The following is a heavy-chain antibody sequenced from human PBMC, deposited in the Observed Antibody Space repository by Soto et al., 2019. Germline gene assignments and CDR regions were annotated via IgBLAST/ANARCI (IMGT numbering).Heavy chain of an antibody. V-gene: IGHV4-34*01. D-gene: IGHD1-26*01. J-gene: IGHJ4*02. Sequence: QVQLQQWGAGLLKPSETLSLTCAVYGGSFSGYYWSWIRQPPGKGLEWIGEINHSGSTNYNPSLKSRVTISVDTSNNHFSLKLSSVTAADTAVYYCARGTSGSYYFYFDYWGQGTLVTVSS. CDR1: GGSFSGYY. CDR2: INHSGST. CDR3: ARGTSGSYYFYFDY.